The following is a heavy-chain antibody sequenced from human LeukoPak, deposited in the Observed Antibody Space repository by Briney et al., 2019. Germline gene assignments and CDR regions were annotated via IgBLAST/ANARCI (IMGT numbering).Heavy chain of an antibody. CDR3: AGGRTDIVVVPATLRNYYFDY. J-gene: IGHJ4*02. CDR1: AGTFSSYD. CDR2: IMPMVGKA. Sequence: SVKVSCKASAGTFSSYDISCVRQAPGQGLEWMGGIMPMVGKANYAQKFQDRVTTTADKATSTAYMEVSSLRSEDTAVYYCAGGRTDIVVVPATLRNYYFDYWGQGTLVTVSS. V-gene: IGHV1-69*10. D-gene: IGHD2-2*01.